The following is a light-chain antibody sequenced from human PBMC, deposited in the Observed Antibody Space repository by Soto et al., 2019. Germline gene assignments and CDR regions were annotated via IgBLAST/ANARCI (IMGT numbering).Light chain of an antibody. CDR3: QQAYSFPIT. CDR2: DAS. V-gene: IGKV1-39*01. J-gene: IGKJ5*01. Sequence: DIQLTQSPSSLSASVGDKVTITCRASQSIRSYLNWVQQKPGKAPKLLIYDASSLQTGVPARFSGSGSGTDFTLSINSLQPEDFATYYCQQAYSFPITFGQGTRLEIK. CDR1: QSIRSY.